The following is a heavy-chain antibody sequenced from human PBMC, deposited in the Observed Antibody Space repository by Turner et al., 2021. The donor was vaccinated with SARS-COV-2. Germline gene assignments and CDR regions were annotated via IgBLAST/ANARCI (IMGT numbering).Heavy chain of an antibody. CDR2: IWYDGSNK. CDR3: ARDTGTAMVFPNWYFDL. D-gene: IGHD5-18*01. V-gene: IGHV3-33*01. J-gene: IGHJ2*01. Sequence: QVQLVESGGGVVQPGRSLRPACAASGFTFSSYGMYWVRKAPGKGLEWGAVIWYDGSNKYYADSVKGRFTISRDNSKNTLYLQMNSLRAEDTAVYYCARDTGTAMVFPNWYFDLWGRGTLVTVSS. CDR1: GFTFSSYG.